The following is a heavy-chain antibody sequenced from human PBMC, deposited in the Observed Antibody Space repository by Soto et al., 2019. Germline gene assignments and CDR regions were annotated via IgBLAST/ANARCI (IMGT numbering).Heavy chain of an antibody. CDR2: INHSGNT. V-gene: IGHV4-34*01. J-gene: IGHJ5*02. CDR3: GRGRGEFDA. Sequence: PSETLSLTCAVYGASLSVNFCNWLRQPPGKGLEWLGEINHSGNTNYNPSLRSRVTISIDTSKNQLSLNLRSVSAVDPAVYYCGRGRGEFDAWGQGTPVTVSS. D-gene: IGHD2-21*01. CDR1: GASLSVNF.